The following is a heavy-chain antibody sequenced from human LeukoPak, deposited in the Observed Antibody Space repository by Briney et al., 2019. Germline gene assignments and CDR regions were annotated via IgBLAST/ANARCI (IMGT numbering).Heavy chain of an antibody. D-gene: IGHD3-10*01. CDR3: ARLSFFGSGIYFDY. CDR2: IYYSGST. CDR1: GGSISSYY. V-gene: IGHV4-59*08. J-gene: IGHJ4*02. Sequence: PSEALSLTCTVSGGSISSYYWSWIRQPPGKGLEWIGYIYYSGSTNYNPSLKSRVTISVDTSKNQFSLKLSSVTAADTAVYYCARLSFFGSGIYFDYWGQGTLVTVSS.